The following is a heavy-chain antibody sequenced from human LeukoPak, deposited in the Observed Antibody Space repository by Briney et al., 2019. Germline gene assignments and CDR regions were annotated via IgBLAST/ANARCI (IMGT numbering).Heavy chain of an antibody. CDR3: AKDPSFWSGYPYYFDY. V-gene: IGHV3-23*01. D-gene: IGHD3-3*01. CDR1: GFTFSSYA. CDR2: ISDSGGST. Sequence: GGSLRLSRAASGFTFSSYAMSWVRQAPGKGLEWVSAISDSGGSTYYADSVKGRFTISRDNSKNTLYLQMNSLRAEDTAVYYCAKDPSFWSGYPYYFDYWGQGTLVTVSS. J-gene: IGHJ4*02.